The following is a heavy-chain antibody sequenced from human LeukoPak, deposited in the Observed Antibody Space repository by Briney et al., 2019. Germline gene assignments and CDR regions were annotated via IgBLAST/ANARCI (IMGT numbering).Heavy chain of an antibody. CDR3: ARDGRYYDSSGYYSHIFDY. V-gene: IGHV3-23*01. CDR1: GFTFSSFA. J-gene: IGHJ4*02. CDR2: ISSSGGDT. Sequence: GGSLRLSCAAYGFTFSSFAMNWVRQAPGKGLEWFSAISSSGGDTYYVDSVKGRFTISRDNSKNTLYLQMNSLRAEDTAVYYCARDGRYYDSSGYYSHIFDYWGQGTLVTVSS. D-gene: IGHD3-22*01.